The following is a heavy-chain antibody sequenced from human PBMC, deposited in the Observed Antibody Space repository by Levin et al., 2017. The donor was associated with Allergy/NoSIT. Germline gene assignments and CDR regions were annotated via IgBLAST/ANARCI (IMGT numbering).Heavy chain of an antibody. CDR3: ARGGGYTSRWYLGKRRRDDYYHNYMDV. D-gene: IGHD6-13*01. J-gene: IGHJ6*03. CDR1: GGSFTDHY. V-gene: IGHV4-34*01. Sequence: KASETLSLTCAVYGGSFTDHYWSWVRQSPGKGLEWIGEINHSGSPTYNPSLKSRVTISIDTSKNQVSLKLSSVTAADTAVFYCARGGGYTSRWYLGKRRRDDYYHNYMDVWGKGTTVIVS. CDR2: INHSGSP.